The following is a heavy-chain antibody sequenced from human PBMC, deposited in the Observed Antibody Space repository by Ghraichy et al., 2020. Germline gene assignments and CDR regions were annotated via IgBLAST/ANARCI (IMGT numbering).Heavy chain of an antibody. J-gene: IGHJ4*02. V-gene: IGHV3-23*01. D-gene: IGHD6-19*01. CDR2: LRGSGDST. CDR3: AKTPGYSSGWVLN. Sequence: LSLTCAASGFTFNIYVMSWVRQAPGKGLEWVSSLRGSGDSTYYADSVQGRFTISRDNSKNPLFLEINSLRAEDTAVYYCAKTPGYSSGWVLNWGQGTLVTVSS. CDR1: GFTFNIYV.